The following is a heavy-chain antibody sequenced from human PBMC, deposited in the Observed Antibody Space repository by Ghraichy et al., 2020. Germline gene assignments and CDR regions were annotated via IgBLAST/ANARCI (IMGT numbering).Heavy chain of an antibody. CDR1: GFTFGDYA. J-gene: IGHJ4*02. Sequence: GESLNISCTASGFTFGDYAMSWFRQAPGKGLEWVGFIRSKAYGGTTEYAASVKGRFTISRDDSKSIAYLQMNSLKTEDTAVYYCTRPLVRDYGDPAEVLVSGYWGQGTLVTVSS. D-gene: IGHD4-17*01. V-gene: IGHV3-49*03. CDR2: IRSKAYGGTT. CDR3: TRPLVRDYGDPAEVLVSGY.